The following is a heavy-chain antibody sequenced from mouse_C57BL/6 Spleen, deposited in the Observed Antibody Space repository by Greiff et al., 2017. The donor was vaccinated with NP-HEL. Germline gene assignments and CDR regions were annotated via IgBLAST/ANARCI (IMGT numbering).Heavy chain of an antibody. CDR1: GYTFTSYG. CDR3: ARAYYDYSYFDY. V-gene: IGHV1-81*01. CDR2: IYPRSGNT. Sequence: VLLQQSGAELARPGASVKLSCKASGYTFTSYGISWVKQRTGQGLEWIGEIYPRSGNTYYNEKFKGKATLTADKSSSTAYMELRSLTSEDSAVYFCARAYYDYSYFDYWGQGTTLTVSS. J-gene: IGHJ2*01. D-gene: IGHD2-4*01.